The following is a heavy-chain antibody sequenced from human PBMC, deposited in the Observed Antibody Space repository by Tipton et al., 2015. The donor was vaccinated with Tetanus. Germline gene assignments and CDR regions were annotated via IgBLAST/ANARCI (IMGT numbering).Heavy chain of an antibody. D-gene: IGHD2-15*01. CDR1: GFNSRSYW. CDR3: VREDILLNIYAAFDL. CDR2: INSGGSAR. V-gene: IGHV3-74*01. J-gene: IGHJ4*02. Sequence: SLRLSCEVSGFNSRSYWMHWVRQAPGKGLVWISRINSGGSARSYADSVKGRFTISGDNDKNTLYLQMNSLRPEDTAVYYCVREDILLNIYAAFDLWGQGTLVTVSS.